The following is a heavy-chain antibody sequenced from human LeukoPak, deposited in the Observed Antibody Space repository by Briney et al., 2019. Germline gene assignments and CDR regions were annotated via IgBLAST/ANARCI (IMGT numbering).Heavy chain of an antibody. CDR1: GYTFTSYA. Sequence: ASVKVSCKASGYTFTSYAMNWVRQALGQGLEWMGWINTNTGNPTYAQGFTGRFVFSLDTSVSTAYLQISSLKAEDTAVYYCASLRAGTLSYYFDYWGQGTLVTVSS. V-gene: IGHV7-4-1*02. CDR2: INTNTGNP. J-gene: IGHJ4*02. CDR3: ASLRAGTLSYYFDY. D-gene: IGHD6-13*01.